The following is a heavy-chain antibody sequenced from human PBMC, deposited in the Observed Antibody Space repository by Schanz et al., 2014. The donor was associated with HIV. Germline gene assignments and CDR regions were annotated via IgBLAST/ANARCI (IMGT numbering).Heavy chain of an antibody. CDR1: GFTVSINY. Sequence: EVQLVESGGGLVQPGGSLRLSCAAFGFTVSINYMSWVRQAPGKGLEWVAHMIWNNGIYYADSVKGRFTISRDNAKNSLYLQMNSLREEDTAVYYCTRDGGCSGTACYGYGMDVWGQGTTVTVSS. V-gene: IGHV3-48*02. CDR3: TRDGGCSGTACYGYGMDV. J-gene: IGHJ6*02. D-gene: IGHD2-2*01. CDR2: MIWNNGI.